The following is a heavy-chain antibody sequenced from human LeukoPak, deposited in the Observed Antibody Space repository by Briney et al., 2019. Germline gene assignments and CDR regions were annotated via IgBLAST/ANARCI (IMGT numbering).Heavy chain of an antibody. CDR1: GFTFSSYW. V-gene: IGHV3-7*01. CDR2: IKQDGSEK. J-gene: IGHJ6*04. D-gene: IGHD3-3*01. CDR3: ASMGVLRFLEWFDGDV. Sequence: GGSLRLSCAASGFTFSSYWMSWVRQAPGKGLEWVANIKQDGSEKYYVDSVKGRFTISRDNAKNSLYLQMNSLRAEDTAVYYCASMGVLRFLEWFDGDVWGKGTTVTVSS.